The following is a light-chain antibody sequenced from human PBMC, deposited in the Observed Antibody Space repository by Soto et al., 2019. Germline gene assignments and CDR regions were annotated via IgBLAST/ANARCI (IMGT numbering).Light chain of an antibody. V-gene: IGLV2-14*01. J-gene: IGLJ3*02. CDR1: GSDVGGYNY. CDR3: SSYTSSSTSLV. Sequence: QSALTQPASVSGSPGQSITISCTGTGSDVGGYNYVSWYQQHPGKAPKLMIYDVSNRPSGVSNRFSGSKSGNTASLTISGLQAEDEADYYCSSYTSSSTSLVFGGGTKLTVL. CDR2: DVS.